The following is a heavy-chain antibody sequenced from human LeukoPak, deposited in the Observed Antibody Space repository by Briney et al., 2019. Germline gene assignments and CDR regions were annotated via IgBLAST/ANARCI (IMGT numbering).Heavy chain of an antibody. D-gene: IGHD1-26*01. Sequence: PPGGSLRLSCAASGFTFSSYGMHWVRQAPAKGLEWVAFIRYDESKTFYGDSVKGRFTVSRDNSKNTLYLQMNSLGAEDTAVYYCAKSHLPNSYSGTYYCDYWGQGTQVTVSS. J-gene: IGHJ4*02. CDR2: IRYDESKT. CDR1: GFTFSSYG. CDR3: AKSHLPNSYSGTYYCDY. V-gene: IGHV3-30*02.